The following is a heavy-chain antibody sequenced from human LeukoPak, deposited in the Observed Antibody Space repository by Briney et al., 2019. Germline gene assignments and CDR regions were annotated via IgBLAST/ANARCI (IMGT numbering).Heavy chain of an antibody. Sequence: GGSLRLSCAASGFTFSSYWMHWVRQAPGKGLVWVSRINSDGSSTSYADSVEGRFTVSRDNAKNTLYLQMNSLRAEDTAVYYCARDYSSGGVNYYYYYMDVWGKGTTVTVSS. V-gene: IGHV3-74*01. J-gene: IGHJ6*03. D-gene: IGHD3-10*01. CDR1: GFTFSSYW. CDR2: INSDGSST. CDR3: ARDYSSGGVNYYYYYMDV.